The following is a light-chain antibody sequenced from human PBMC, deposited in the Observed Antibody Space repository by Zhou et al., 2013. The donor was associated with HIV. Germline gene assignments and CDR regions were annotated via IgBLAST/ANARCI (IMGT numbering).Light chain of an antibody. J-gene: IGKJ4*01. CDR1: QSFSSY. V-gene: IGKV3-11*01. CDR2: GAA. CDR3: QQRSNWPLT. Sequence: EIVLTQSPGTLSLSPGERATLSCRASQSFSSYLAWYQQKPGQAPRLLIYGAANRATGIPDRFSGSGSGTDFSLTISRLEPEDFAVYYCQQRSNWPLTFGGGTKVEIK.